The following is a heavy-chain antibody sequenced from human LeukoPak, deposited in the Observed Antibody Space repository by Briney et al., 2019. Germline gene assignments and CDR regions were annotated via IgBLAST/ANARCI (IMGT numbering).Heavy chain of an antibody. CDR1: GFTFSSYA. D-gene: IGHD3-10*01. V-gene: IGHV3-23*01. Sequence: GGSLRLSCAASGFTFSSYAMAWVRQAPGKGLEWVSAIYGTGGSTSYADSVKGRFTISRDNSKNTLYLQMNSLTAEHTALYYCAKDGYGSGNYYYCDYWGQGTLVTVSS. CDR3: AKDGYGSGNYYYCDY. CDR2: IYGTGGST. J-gene: IGHJ4*02.